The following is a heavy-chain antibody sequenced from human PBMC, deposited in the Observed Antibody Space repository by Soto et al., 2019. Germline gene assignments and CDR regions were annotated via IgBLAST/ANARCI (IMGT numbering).Heavy chain of an antibody. CDR1: GFAFSNYE. V-gene: IGHV3-48*03. CDR3: ARESFSASPNFFDY. Sequence: LRLSCAASGFAFSNYEMNWVRQAPGKGLEWVSYISLSGSTIYYADSVKGRFTISGDDAKNSLYLQMDSLRADDTAVYYCARESFSASPNFFDYWGQGTLVTVSS. D-gene: IGHD3-3*02. CDR2: ISLSGSTI. J-gene: IGHJ4*02.